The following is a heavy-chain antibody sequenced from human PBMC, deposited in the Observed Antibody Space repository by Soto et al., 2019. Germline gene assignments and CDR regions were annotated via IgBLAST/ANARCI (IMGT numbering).Heavy chain of an antibody. V-gene: IGHV4-39*01. J-gene: IGHJ4*02. Sequence: SETLCLTSSVSGGSIINSSYYWGWRREPRGNWVEWIGRIYYSGSTYYNPSLKSRVTRSVDTSKNQFSLKLSSVTAADTAVYYCARLTSRLSDCSGGSCYRDYWGQGTLVIVSS. D-gene: IGHD2-15*01. CDR2: IYYSGST. CDR1: GGSIINSSYY. CDR3: ARLTSRLSDCSGGSCYRDY.